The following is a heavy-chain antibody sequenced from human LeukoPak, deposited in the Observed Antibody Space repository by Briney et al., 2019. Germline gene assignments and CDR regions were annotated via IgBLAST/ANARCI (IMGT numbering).Heavy chain of an antibody. Sequence: GGSLRLSCAASGFTFSSYGMSWVRQAPGKGLEWVSAISGSGGSTYYADSVKGRFTISRDNSKNTLYLQMNSLRAEDTAVYYRAKGGTAAGTWYYYYYYMDVWGKGTTVTISS. J-gene: IGHJ6*03. CDR2: ISGSGGST. CDR3: AKGGTAAGTWYYYYYYMDV. V-gene: IGHV3-23*01. D-gene: IGHD6-13*01. CDR1: GFTFSSYG.